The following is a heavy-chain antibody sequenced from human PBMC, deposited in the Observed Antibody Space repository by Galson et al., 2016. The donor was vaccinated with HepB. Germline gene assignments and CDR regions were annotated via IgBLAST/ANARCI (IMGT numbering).Heavy chain of an antibody. Sequence: SLRLSCAGSGFTFGNYGMHRVRQSPGKGLEWVTVISHDGSDRHYVDSVKGRFTISRENSKKTVYLQMNSLRTEDTAVYYCAKRGAVAAPDYWGQGTLVAVSS. CDR3: AKRGAVAAPDY. CDR2: ISHDGSDR. CDR1: GFTFGNYG. J-gene: IGHJ4*02. D-gene: IGHD6-19*01. V-gene: IGHV3-30*18.